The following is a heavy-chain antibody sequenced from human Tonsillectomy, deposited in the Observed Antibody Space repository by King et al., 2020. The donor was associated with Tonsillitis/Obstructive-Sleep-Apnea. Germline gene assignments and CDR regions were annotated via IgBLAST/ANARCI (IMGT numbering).Heavy chain of an antibody. D-gene: IGHD3/OR15-3a*01. V-gene: IGHV3-23*04. CDR1: GFTFSSFA. CDR3: AKDRGHWTPYDY. J-gene: IGHJ4*02. Sequence: VQLVESGGGLVQPGGSLRLSCAASGFTFSSFAMSWVRQAPGKGLEWGSAISGSGGSTFYADSVKGRFTISRDNSKNTLNLQMNSLRAEDTAVYYCAKDRGHWTPYDYWGQGTLVTVSS. CDR2: ISGSGGST.